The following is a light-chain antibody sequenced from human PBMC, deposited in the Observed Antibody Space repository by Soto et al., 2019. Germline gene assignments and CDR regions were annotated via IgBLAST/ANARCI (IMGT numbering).Light chain of an antibody. CDR1: QSLVHKDGNTY. CDR2: KTS. Sequence: EIVMSQTPLSSPVTLGQPASISCRSSQSLVHKDGNTYLTWLQQRPGQPPRMLIYKTSIRFSGVPDRFSGSGAGTDFTLNISRVEAEDVGLYYCMQGTHFPPFTFGQGTRLEI. CDR3: MQGTHFPPFT. V-gene: IGKV2-24*01. J-gene: IGKJ5*01.